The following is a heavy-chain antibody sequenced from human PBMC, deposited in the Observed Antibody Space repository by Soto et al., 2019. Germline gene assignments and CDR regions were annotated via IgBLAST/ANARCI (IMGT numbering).Heavy chain of an antibody. Sequence: ASVKVSCKASGYTFTSYYMHWVRQAPGQGLEWMGIINPSGGSTSYAQKFQGRVTMTRDTSTSTVYMELSSLRSEDTAVYYCARDRATVVTFAEYFQHWGQGTLVTVSS. D-gene: IGHD4-17*01. CDR3: ARDRATVVTFAEYFQH. CDR1: GYTFTSYY. CDR2: INPSGGST. J-gene: IGHJ1*01. V-gene: IGHV1-46*01.